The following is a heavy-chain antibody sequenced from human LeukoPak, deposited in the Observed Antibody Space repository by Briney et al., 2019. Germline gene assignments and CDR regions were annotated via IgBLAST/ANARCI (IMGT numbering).Heavy chain of an antibody. CDR1: GGTFKSYA. CDR3: AKLRRDCSGTSCQYYYYDMDV. Sequence: PAGSLRLSCAASGGTFKSYAMSWVRQAPRQGLELVWGSSVSGVSTSIAESVTSRFTTSRDDSKYTLFVQMNSLRAEDTAVCYCAKLRRDCSGTSCQYYYYDMDVWAQGTTVTVSS. V-gene: IGHV3-23*01. D-gene: IGHD2-2*01. CDR2: SSVSGVST. J-gene: IGHJ6*02.